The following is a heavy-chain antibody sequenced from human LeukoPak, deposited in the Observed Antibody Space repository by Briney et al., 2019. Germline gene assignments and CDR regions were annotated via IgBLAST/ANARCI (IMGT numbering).Heavy chain of an antibody. V-gene: IGHV4-30-4*08. J-gene: IGHJ5*02. Sequence: SETLSLTXTVSGGSISSGDYYWSWIRQPPGNGLEWIGYIYYSGSTYYNPSLKSRVTISVDTSKNQFSLKLSSVTAADTAVYYCARDRSITMVRGTDGFDPWGQGTLVTVSS. CDR2: IYYSGST. CDR1: GGSISSGDYY. D-gene: IGHD3-10*01. CDR3: ARDRSITMVRGTDGFDP.